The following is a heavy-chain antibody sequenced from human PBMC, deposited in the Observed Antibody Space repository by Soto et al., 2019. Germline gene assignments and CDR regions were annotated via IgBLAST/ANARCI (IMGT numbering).Heavy chain of an antibody. J-gene: IGHJ4*02. Sequence: GGSLRLSCAASGFTFSNAWMSWVRQAPGKGLEWVGRIKSKTDGGTTDYAAPVKGRFTISRDDSKNTLYLQMNSLKTEDTAVYYCTTGGLRSSGWYDGYYFDYWGQGTLVTVSS. CDR1: GFTFSNAW. CDR2: IKSKTDGGTT. CDR3: TTGGLRSSGWYDGYYFDY. V-gene: IGHV3-15*01. D-gene: IGHD6-19*01.